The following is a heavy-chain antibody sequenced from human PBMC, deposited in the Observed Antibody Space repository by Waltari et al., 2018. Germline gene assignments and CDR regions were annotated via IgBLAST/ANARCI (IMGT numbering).Heavy chain of an antibody. J-gene: IGHJ1*01. CDR3: ASSYSSGWYHFRF. Sequence: QALLVQSGAQVKKSGSSVKVSCEASGATFSGYSVHWVRQAPGQGLEWVAGIIFNSGTTKFAQKFQGRVSITADESKSTVFMDLNSLTSYDTAVYFCASSYSSGWYHFRFWGQGTLVVVSS. D-gene: IGHD6-19*01. CDR2: IIFNSGTT. V-gene: IGHV1-69*01. CDR1: GATFSGYS.